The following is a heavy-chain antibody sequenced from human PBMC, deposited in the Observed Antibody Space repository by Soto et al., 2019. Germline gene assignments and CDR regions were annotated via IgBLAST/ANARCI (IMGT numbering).Heavy chain of an antibody. CDR3: TTREIAARHYYYYGMDV. CDR2: IKSKTDGGTT. CDR1: GCTFSNSW. V-gene: IGHV3-15*01. Sequence: PGVSLRLSCASSGCTFSNSWMSWLRQSPGKRLEWVGRIKSKTDGGTTDYAAPVKGRFTISRDDSKNTLYLQMNSLKTEDTAVYYCTTREIAARHYYYYGMDVWGQGTTVTVSS. J-gene: IGHJ6*02. D-gene: IGHD6-6*01.